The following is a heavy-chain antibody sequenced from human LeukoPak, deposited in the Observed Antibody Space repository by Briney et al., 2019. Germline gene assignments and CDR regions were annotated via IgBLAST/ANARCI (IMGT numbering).Heavy chain of an antibody. CDR2: VSYEGTIK. V-gene: IGHV3-30*14. CDR3: AREKFDS. J-gene: IGHJ5*01. CDR1: GFAFSNFA. Sequence: GGSLRLSCAASGFAFSNFAMHWVRQAPGKGLEWVAVVSYEGTIKYYSDSAKGRFTISRDNSNSLISLQMNNLTTEDTAAYYCAREKFDSWGQGTLVTVSS.